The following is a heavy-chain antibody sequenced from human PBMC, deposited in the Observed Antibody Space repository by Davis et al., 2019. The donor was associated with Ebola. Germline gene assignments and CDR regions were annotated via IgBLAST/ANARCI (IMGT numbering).Heavy chain of an antibody. CDR1: GGSISSSNW. V-gene: IGHV4-4*01. CDR3: ANREVELRGRGWNFDY. D-gene: IGHD1-7*01. J-gene: IGHJ4*02. CDR2: IYHSGST. Sequence: MPSETLSLTCAVSGGSISSSNWWSWVRQPPGKGLEWIGEIYHSGSTNYNPSLKSRVTISVDKSKNQFSLTLSFVTAADTAVYCGANREVELRGRGWNFDYWGQGTLVTVSS.